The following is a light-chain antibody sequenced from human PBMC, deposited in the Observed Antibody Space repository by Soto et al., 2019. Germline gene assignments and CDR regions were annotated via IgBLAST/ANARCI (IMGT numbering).Light chain of an antibody. CDR3: QQSASLPIT. CDR2: DAS. CDR1: LDFSNS. J-gene: IGKJ5*01. Sequence: DIQMTQSPSSMSASVDDRVTINCRASLDFSNSLNGYQQRPGKAPKLLIYDASNLERGVPSRLSGTRSGTHFTFAITSLQPEGVATYFCQQSASLPITFGQGTRLEI. V-gene: IGKV1-33*01.